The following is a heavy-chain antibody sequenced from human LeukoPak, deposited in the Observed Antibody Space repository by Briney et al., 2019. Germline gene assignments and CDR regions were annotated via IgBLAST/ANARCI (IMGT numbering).Heavy chain of an antibody. CDR3: AHLGVWGVRYYFDY. D-gene: IGHD3-10*01. CDR2: IYWDDDK. J-gene: IGHJ4*02. V-gene: IGHV2-5*02. Sequence: ESGPTLVKPTQTLTLTCSFSGFSLTATRVGVGWIRQPPGKALEWLALIYWDDDKRYSPSLKSRLTITKDTSKNQVVLTMTNMDPVDTATYYCAHLGVWGVRYYFDYWGQGTLVTVSS. CDR1: GFSLTATRVG.